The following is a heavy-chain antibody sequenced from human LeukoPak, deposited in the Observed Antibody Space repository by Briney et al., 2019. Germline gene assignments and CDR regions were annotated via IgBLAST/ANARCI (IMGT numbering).Heavy chain of an antibody. CDR3: ARDSTQFAEFYYYGMDV. J-gene: IGHJ6*02. Sequence: GGSLRLSCAASGFTFSTYAMSWVRQAPGKGLEWVSAVRGSGSDTYYADSVEGRFTISRDNSKNTLYLQMTSLGPEDTAVYFCARDSTQFAEFYYYGMDVWGQGTTVTVSS. CDR1: GFTFSTYA. V-gene: IGHV3-23*01. CDR2: VRGSGSDT. D-gene: IGHD2-21*01.